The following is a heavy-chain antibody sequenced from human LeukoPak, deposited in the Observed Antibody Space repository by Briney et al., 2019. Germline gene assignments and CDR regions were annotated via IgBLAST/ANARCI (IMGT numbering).Heavy chain of an antibody. CDR2: IRYDGTHK. D-gene: IGHD3-16*01. CDR1: GFTFNTFG. V-gene: IGHV3-30*02. J-gene: IGHJ3*01. Sequence: PGGSLRLSCAASGFTFNTFGMHWVRQAPGKGLEWVAFIRYDGTHKYYSDSVRGRFTISRDNSKNTLYLQMNSLTSEDTAVYYCANEAFMSETDAFDFWGQGTMVTASS. CDR3: ANEAFMSETDAFDF.